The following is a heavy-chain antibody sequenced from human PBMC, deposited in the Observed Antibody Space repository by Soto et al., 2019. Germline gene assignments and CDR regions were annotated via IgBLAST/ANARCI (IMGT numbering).Heavy chain of an antibody. D-gene: IGHD2-15*01. J-gene: IGHJ4*01. CDR1: GYTFTSYD. Sequence: GASVKVSCKASGYTFTSYDINWVRQATGQGLEWMGWMNPNSGNTGYAQKFQGRVTMSADTSKDQFSLKLNSVTAADTAVYYCARDAGGPYDHWGPGILVTVSS. V-gene: IGHV1-8*01. CDR2: MNPNSGNT. CDR3: ARDAGGPYDH.